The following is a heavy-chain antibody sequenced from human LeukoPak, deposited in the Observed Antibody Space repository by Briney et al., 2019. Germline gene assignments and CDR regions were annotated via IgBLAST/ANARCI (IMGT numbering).Heavy chain of an antibody. CDR3: AKDNSGDYVWGSYRYFDY. V-gene: IGHV3-23*01. D-gene: IGHD3-16*02. Sequence: PGGSLRLSCAASGFTFNNYAMAWVRQAPGKGLQWVSSISGSTTGGSTYYADSVMGRFTISRDNAKNSLYLQMNSLRAEDMALYYCAKDNSGDYVWGSYRYFDYWGQGTLVTVSS. CDR1: GFTFNNYA. J-gene: IGHJ4*02. CDR2: ISGSTTGGST.